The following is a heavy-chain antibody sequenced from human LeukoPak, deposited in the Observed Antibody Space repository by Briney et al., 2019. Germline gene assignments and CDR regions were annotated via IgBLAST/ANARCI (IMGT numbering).Heavy chain of an antibody. Sequence: PGGSLRLSCAASGFTFSSHDMHWVRQAPGEGLEWVSSTTAKTEIYMADSVRGRFTISRDNAKNSLYLHMSSLRAEDTAMYYCVTARLTLGGSDYWGQGTLVTVSS. CDR2: TTAKTEI. V-gene: IGHV3-21*06. CDR3: VTARLTLGGSDY. J-gene: IGHJ4*02. D-gene: IGHD2-15*01. CDR1: GFTFSSHD.